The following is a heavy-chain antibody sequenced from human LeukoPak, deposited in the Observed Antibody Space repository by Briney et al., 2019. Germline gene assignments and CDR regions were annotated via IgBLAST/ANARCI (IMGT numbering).Heavy chain of an antibody. CDR1: GYTFTSYY. V-gene: IGHV1-46*01. CDR2: INPSGGST. D-gene: IGHD2-15*01. CDR3: ARGDGGSCLDY. J-gene: IGHJ4*02. Sequence: VASVKVSCKASGYTFTSYYMHWVRQAPGQGLEWMGIINPSGGSTSYAQKFQGRVTMPRDTSTSAVHMELSSLRSEDTAVYYCARGDGGSCLDYWGQGTLVTVSS.